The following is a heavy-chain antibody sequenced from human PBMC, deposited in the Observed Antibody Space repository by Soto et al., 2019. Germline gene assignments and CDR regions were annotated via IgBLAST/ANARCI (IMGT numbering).Heavy chain of an antibody. D-gene: IGHD3-10*01. V-gene: IGHV1-69*13. CDR1: GGTFSSYA. CDR3: ARRITMIRGVLSGGMDV. CDR2: IIPIFGTA. Sequence: SVKVSCKASGGTFSSYAISWVRQAPGQGLEWMGGIIPIFGTANYAQKFQGRVTITADESTSTAYMELSSLRSEDTAVYYCARRITMIRGVLSGGMDVWGQGTTVTVSS. J-gene: IGHJ6*02.